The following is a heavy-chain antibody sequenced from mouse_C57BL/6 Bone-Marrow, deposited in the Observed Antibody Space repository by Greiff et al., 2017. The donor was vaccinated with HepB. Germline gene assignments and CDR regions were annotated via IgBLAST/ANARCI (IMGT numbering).Heavy chain of an antibody. CDR3: ARSDYGSSPWFAY. CDR2: IHPNSGST. D-gene: IGHD1-1*01. V-gene: IGHV1-64*01. J-gene: IGHJ3*01. CDR1: DYTFTSYW. Sequence: QVQLQQPGAELVKPGASVKLSCKASDYTFTSYWMHWVKQRPGQGLEWIGMIHPNSGSTNYNEKFKSKATLTVDKSSSTAYMQLSSLTSEDSAVYYCARSDYGSSPWFAYWGQGTLVTVSA.